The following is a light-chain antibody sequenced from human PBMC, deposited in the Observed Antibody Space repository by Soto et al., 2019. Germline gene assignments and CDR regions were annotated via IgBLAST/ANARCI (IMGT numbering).Light chain of an antibody. Sequence: QAVVTQPPSASGTPGQRVTISCSGSSSNIGSNTVNWYQQLPGTAPKLLIYSNNQRPSGVPARFSGSKSGTSASLAISGLQSEDEADYYCAAWDDSLNGPVFGGGTKVTVL. V-gene: IGLV1-44*01. CDR1: SSNIGSNT. J-gene: IGLJ3*02. CDR2: SNN. CDR3: AAWDDSLNGPV.